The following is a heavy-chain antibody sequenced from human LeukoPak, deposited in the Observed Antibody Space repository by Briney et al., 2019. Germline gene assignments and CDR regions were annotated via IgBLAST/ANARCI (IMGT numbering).Heavy chain of an antibody. D-gene: IGHD3-22*01. V-gene: IGHV1-46*01. CDR2: INPSGGST. CDR1: GYTFTSYY. CDR3: ARDYYDSSGYYQHRTFETFDY. J-gene: IGHJ4*02. Sequence: GASVKVSCKASGYTFTSYYMHWVRQAPGQGLEWMGIINPSGGSTSYAQKFQGRVTMTRDMSTSTVYMELSSLRSEDTAVYYCARDYYDSSGYYQHRTFETFDYWGQGTLVTVSS.